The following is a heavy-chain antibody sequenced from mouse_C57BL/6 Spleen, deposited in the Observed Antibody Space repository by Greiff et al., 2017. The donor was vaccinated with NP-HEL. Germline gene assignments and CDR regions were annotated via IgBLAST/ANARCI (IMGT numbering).Heavy chain of an antibody. CDR1: GFTFSSYG. CDR2: ISSGGSYT. D-gene: IGHD1-1*01. CDR3: AVITTVVENFDY. Sequence: EVKLVESGGDLVKPGGSLKLSCAASGFTFSSYGMSWVRQTPDKRLEWVATISSGGSYTYYPDSVKGRFTISRDNAKNTLYLQMSSLKSEDTAMYYCAVITTVVENFDYWGQGTTLTVSS. J-gene: IGHJ2*01. V-gene: IGHV5-6*01.